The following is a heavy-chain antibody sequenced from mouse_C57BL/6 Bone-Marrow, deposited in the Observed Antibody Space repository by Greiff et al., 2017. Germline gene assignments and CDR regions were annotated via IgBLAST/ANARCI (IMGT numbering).Heavy chain of an antibody. Sequence: QVQLQQPGAELVRPGSSVKLSCKASGYTFTSYWMDWVKQRPGQGLEWIGNIYPSDSETHYNQKFKDKATLTVDKSSSTAYMQLSSLTSEDSAVYYCAREELRRWYFDVWGTGTTVTVSS. V-gene: IGHV1-61*01. J-gene: IGHJ1*03. CDR3: AREELRRWYFDV. CDR1: GYTFTSYW. CDR2: IYPSDSET. D-gene: IGHD1-1*01.